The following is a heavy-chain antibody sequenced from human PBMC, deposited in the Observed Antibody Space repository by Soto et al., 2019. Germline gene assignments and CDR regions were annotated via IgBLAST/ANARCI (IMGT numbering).Heavy chain of an antibody. CDR1: GYTFTSYA. D-gene: IGHD6-13*01. V-gene: IGHV1-3*01. CDR3: ARDKVIAAAGKKGFDP. CDR2: INAGNGNT. Sequence: ASVKVSCKASGYTFTSYAMHSLRQAPGQRLEWMGWINAGNGNTKYSQKFQGRVTITRDTSASTAYMELSSLRSEDTAVYYCARDKVIAAAGKKGFDPWGQGTLVTVSS. J-gene: IGHJ5*02.